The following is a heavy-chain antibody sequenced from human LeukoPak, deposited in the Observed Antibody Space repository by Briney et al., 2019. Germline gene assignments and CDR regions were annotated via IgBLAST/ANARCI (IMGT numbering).Heavy chain of an antibody. CDR3: ARQSSANDYAFDY. J-gene: IGHJ4*02. CDR2: INPNSGGT. V-gene: IGHV1-2*02. Sequence: GASVKVSCKASGYTFTSYDISWVRQAPGQGLEWMGWINPNSGGTSYAQNFQGRVTMTRDTSISTAYMELSSLKSDDTAVYYCARQSSANDYAFDYWGQGTLVTVSS. D-gene: IGHD5-12*01. CDR1: GYTFTSYD.